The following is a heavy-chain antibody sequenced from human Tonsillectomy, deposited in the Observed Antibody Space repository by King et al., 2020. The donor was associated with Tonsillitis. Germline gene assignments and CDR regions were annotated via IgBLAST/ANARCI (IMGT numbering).Heavy chain of an antibody. J-gene: IGHJ4*02. CDR2: INYSGST. CDR3: ARGRVTTKRFDY. V-gene: IGHV4-34*01. CDR1: GGSFSGYY. D-gene: IGHD4-17*01. Sequence: QLQHWGAGLWKPSETLSLTCAVYGGSFSGYYWSWIRQPPGKGREWIGEINYSGSTNYNPSLKSRVTISVDTSKNQFSLKLSSVTAADTAVYYCARGRVTTKRFDYWGQGTLVTVSS.